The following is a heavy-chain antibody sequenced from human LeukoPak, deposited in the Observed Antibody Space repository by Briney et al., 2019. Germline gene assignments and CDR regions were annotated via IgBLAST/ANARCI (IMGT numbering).Heavy chain of an antibody. Sequence: PSETLSLTCTVSGGSISSYYWSWIRQPPGKGLEWIGYIYYSGSTNCNPSLKSRVTTSVDTSKNQFSLKLSSVTAADTAVYYCARGLYGYCSSTSCYAFDIWGQGTMVTVSS. CDR1: GGSISSYY. CDR2: IYYSGST. J-gene: IGHJ3*02. V-gene: IGHV4-59*12. D-gene: IGHD2-2*01. CDR3: ARGLYGYCSSTSCYAFDI.